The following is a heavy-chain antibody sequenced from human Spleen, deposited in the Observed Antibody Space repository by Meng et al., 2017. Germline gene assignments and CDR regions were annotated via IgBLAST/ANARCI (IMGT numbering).Heavy chain of an antibody. J-gene: IGHJ4*02. CDR2: IIPILGIA. V-gene: IGHV1-69*04. CDR1: GGTFSSYT. D-gene: IGHD2-15*01. CDR3: AREGEWLRLGCSGGSCYGMDY. Sequence: SVKVSCKASGGTFSSYTISWVRQAPGQGLEWMGRIIPILGIANYAQKFQGRVTITADKSTSTAYMELSSLRSEDTAVYYCAREGEWLRLGCSGGSCYGMDYWGQGTLVTVSS.